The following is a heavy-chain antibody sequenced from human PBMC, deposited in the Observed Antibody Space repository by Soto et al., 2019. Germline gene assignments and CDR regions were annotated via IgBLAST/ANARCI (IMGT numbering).Heavy chain of an antibody. J-gene: IGHJ5*02. D-gene: IGHD6-19*01. CDR3: ARIRGSSGWYPRYWFDP. CDR2: IFSNDEK. V-gene: IGHV2-26*01. CDR1: GFSLSNARMG. Sequence: QVTLKESGPVLVKPTETLTLTCTVSGFSLSNARMGVSWIRQPPGKALEWLAHIFSNDEKSYSTSLKSRLTITKDTSKSKVVLTMTNMDPVDTATYYCARIRGSSGWYPRYWFDPWGQGTLVTVSS.